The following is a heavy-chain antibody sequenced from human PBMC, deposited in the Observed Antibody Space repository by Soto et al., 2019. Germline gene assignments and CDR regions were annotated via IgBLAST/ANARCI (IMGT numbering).Heavy chain of an antibody. CDR3: ARVHILTTKTDY. D-gene: IGHD3-9*01. CDR1: GGSFSGYY. J-gene: IGHJ4*02. Sequence: SETLSLTCAVYGGSFSGYYWSWIRQPPGKGLEWIGEINHSGSTNYNPSLKSRVTISVDTSKNQFSLKLSSVTAADTAVYYCARVHILTTKTDYWGQGTLVTVS. V-gene: IGHV4-34*01. CDR2: INHSGST.